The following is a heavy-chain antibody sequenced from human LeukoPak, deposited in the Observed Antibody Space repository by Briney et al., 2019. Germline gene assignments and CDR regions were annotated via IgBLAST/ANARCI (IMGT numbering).Heavy chain of an antibody. CDR3: ARGESSGWYYFNY. J-gene: IGHJ4*02. CDR1: GXIXXXX. D-gene: IGHD6-13*01. V-gene: IGHV4-4*07. Sequence: GXIXXXXWSXXXQXAXXXXEWIGRIYSTNYNPSLKSRVTISVDTTKNQFSLKLSSVTAADTAVYYCARGESSGWYYFNYWGQGTLVTVSS. CDR2: IYST.